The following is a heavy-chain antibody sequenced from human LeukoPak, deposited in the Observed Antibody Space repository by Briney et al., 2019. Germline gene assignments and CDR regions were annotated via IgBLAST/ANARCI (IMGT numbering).Heavy chain of an antibody. J-gene: IGHJ4*02. CDR3: ARVGDWNDLVY. Sequence: PSETLYLTCTLSGGSISNYYWSWIRQTPGKGLEWIGYILYSGTTTNYNPSLKSRVTISVDTSKNQFSLKLSSVTAADTAVYYCARVGDWNDLVYWGQGTLVTVSS. V-gene: IGHV4-59*01. CDR1: GGSISNYY. CDR2: ILYSGTTT. D-gene: IGHD1-1*01.